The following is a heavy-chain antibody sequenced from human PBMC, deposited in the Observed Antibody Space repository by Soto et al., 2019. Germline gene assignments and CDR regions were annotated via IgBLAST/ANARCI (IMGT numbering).Heavy chain of an antibody. J-gene: IGHJ4*02. Sequence: SETLSLTCTVSGGSISSYYWSWIRQPPGKGLEWIGYIYYSGSTNYNPSLKSRVTISVDTSKNQFSLKLSSVTAADTAVYYCARNDYYGSSGYFDYWGQGTLVTVSS. V-gene: IGHV4-59*01. CDR1: GGSISSYY. CDR3: ARNDYYGSSGYFDY. D-gene: IGHD3-22*01. CDR2: IYYSGST.